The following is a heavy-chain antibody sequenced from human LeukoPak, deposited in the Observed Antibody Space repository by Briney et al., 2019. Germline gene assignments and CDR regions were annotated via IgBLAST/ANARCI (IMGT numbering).Heavy chain of an antibody. CDR3: ARDRALGSGEFDWYFDL. D-gene: IGHD3-10*01. CDR2: IIPIFGTA. Sequence: GASVTVSCTASGCTFTGYYMHWVRQAPGQGLEWMEGIIPIFGTANYAQKFQGRVTITADESTSTAYMELSSLRSEDTAVYYCARDRALGSGEFDWYFDLWGRGTLVTVSS. J-gene: IGHJ2*01. CDR1: GCTFTGYY. V-gene: IGHV1-69*13.